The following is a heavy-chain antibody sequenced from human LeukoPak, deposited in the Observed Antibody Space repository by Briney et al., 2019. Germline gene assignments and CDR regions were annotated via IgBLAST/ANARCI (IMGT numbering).Heavy chain of an antibody. CDR1: GGSFSGYY. D-gene: IGHD3-16*02. V-gene: IGHV4-34*01. CDR2: INHSGST. J-gene: IGHJ4*02. Sequence: PSETLSLTCAVYGGSFSGYYWSWIRQPPGKGLEWIGEINHSGSTNYNPSLKSRVTISVDTSKNQFSLNLSSVTAADTAVYFCARPTYDYVWGSYRYYFEYWGQGTLVSVSS. CDR3: ARPTYDYVWGSYRYYFEY.